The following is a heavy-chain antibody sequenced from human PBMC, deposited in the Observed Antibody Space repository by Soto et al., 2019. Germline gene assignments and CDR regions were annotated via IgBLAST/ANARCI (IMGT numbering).Heavy chain of an antibody. CDR3: ARSGYCTNGVCYTGYYYYYMDV. CDR1: GDSVSSNSAA. J-gene: IGHJ6*03. Sequence: QVQLQQSGPGLVKPSQTLSLTCAISGDSVSSNSAAWNWIRQSPSRGLEWLGRTYYRSKWYHDYAVSVKSRITINPDTSKNQFSLQLNSVTPEDTAVYYCARSGYCTNGVCYTGYYYYYMDVWGKGTTVTVSS. D-gene: IGHD2-8*01. CDR2: TYYRSKWYH. V-gene: IGHV6-1*01.